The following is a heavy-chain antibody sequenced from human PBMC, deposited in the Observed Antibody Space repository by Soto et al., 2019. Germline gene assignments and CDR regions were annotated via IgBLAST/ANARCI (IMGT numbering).Heavy chain of an antibody. V-gene: IGHV2-5*01. Sequence: QITLKESGPTLVKPTQTLTLTCTFSGFSLRDYAVGVGWIRQPPGKALEWLSFIYWNDNEYYSPSLRSRLTISKDTSKNQVVLTMTNMDPVDTATYYCAHGSGWLFDYWGQGTLGTVSS. CDR3: AHGSGWLFDY. D-gene: IGHD6-19*01. CDR1: GFSLRDYAVG. CDR2: IYWNDNE. J-gene: IGHJ4*02.